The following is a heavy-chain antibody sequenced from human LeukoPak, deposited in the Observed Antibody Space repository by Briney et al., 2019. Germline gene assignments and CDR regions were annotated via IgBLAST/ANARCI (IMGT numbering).Heavy chain of an antibody. Sequence: GGSLRLSCAASGFTFSSYEMNWVRQAPGKGLEWVSYISSSGSTIYYADSVKGRFTISRDNAKNSLYLQMNSLRAEDTAVYYCARVDMEQLWGRFDYWGQGTLVTVSS. CDR1: GFTFSSYE. CDR2: ISSSGSTI. D-gene: IGHD5-18*01. V-gene: IGHV3-48*03. CDR3: ARVDMEQLWGRFDY. J-gene: IGHJ4*02.